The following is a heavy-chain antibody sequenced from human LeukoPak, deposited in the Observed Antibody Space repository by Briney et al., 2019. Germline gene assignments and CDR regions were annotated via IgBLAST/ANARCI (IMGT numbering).Heavy chain of an antibody. CDR1: GGSIETTGDY. Sequence: SETLSLTCTVSGGSIETTGDYWGWVRQPPGQGLEWIGSMSNSGSSHYNPSLKSRVTMSIDTSKSHFSLNLRSVTAADTAVYFCATHPTTVVTSAFDLWGQGTLATVSS. J-gene: IGHJ3*01. V-gene: IGHV4-39*01. CDR3: ATHPTTVVTSAFDL. CDR2: MSNSGSS. D-gene: IGHD4-17*01.